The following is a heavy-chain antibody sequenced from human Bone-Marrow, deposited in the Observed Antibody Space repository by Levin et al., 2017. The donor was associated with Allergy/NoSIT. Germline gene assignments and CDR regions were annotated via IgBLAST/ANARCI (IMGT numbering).Heavy chain of an antibody. CDR2: INPNSGAT. V-gene: IGHV1-2*06. D-gene: IGHD2-15*01. CDR1: GFPFSAFF. CDR3: ARVGIGYCSSGDCSDDAFDV. J-gene: IGHJ3*01. Sequence: GESLKISCKSSGFPFSAFFIHWVRQAPGGGLEWMGRINPNSGATNHAQKFRDRVTMTADTSTNTAYLDLSPLRSDDTAVYFCARVGIGYCSSGDCSDDAFDVWGQGTVVAVSS.